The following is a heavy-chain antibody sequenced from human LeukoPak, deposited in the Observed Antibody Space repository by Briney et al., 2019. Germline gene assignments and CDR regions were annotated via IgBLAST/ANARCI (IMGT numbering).Heavy chain of an antibody. Sequence: TGGSLRLSCAASGFTFNTYGMNWVRQAPGKGLEWVAIIWDEGSVEYYAEPVKGRFTISRDNSKNTLYLQVNSLRAEDTAVYYCARVGCTGGSCLAYNYYAMDVWGQGTTVTVSS. CDR2: IWDEGSVE. CDR3: ARVGCTGGSCLAYNYYAMDV. CDR1: GFTFNTYG. V-gene: IGHV3-33*01. J-gene: IGHJ6*02. D-gene: IGHD2-15*01.